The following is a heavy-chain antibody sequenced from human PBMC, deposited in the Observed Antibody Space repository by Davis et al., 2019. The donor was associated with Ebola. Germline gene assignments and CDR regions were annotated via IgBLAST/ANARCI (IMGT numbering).Heavy chain of an antibody. CDR2: ISAYNGNT. V-gene: IGHV1-18*04. CDR1: GYTFTGYY. D-gene: IGHD4-17*01. J-gene: IGHJ6*02. CDR3: ARDGDYGDYLYYYYGMDV. Sequence: SVKVSCKGSGYTFTGYYMHWVRQAPGQGLEWMGWISAYNGNTNYAQKLQGRVTMTTDTSTSTAYMELRSLRSDDTAVYYCARDGDYGDYLYYYYGMDVWGQGTTVTVSS.